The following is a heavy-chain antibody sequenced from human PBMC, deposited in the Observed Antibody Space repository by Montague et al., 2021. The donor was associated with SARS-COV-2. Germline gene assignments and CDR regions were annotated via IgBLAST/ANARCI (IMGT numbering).Heavy chain of an antibody. Sequence: SLRLPCAASGLTFGDYAMHWVRQTPGKGLEWVSGISWNSGSRGYADSVKGRFTIYRDNAKNSLYLQMNSLRTEDTAFYYCAKDYYFGAFDIWGQGTMVTVSS. J-gene: IGHJ3*02. V-gene: IGHV3-9*01. CDR1: GLTFGDYA. CDR2: ISWNSGSR. D-gene: IGHD3-10*01. CDR3: AKDYYFGAFDI.